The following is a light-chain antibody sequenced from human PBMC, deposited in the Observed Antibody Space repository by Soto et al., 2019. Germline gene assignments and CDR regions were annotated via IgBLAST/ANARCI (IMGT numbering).Light chain of an antibody. Sequence: EFVLTQSPATLSVSPGDRAIRSCRASQSVAGSLAWYQQKPGQAPRLLIYDISTRAAAIPARFSGSGSGTDFTLTISRLEPEDFAVYYCQQYGSSPWTFGQGTKVDIK. V-gene: IGKV3-20*01. CDR2: DIS. J-gene: IGKJ1*01. CDR1: QSVAGS. CDR3: QQYGSSPWT.